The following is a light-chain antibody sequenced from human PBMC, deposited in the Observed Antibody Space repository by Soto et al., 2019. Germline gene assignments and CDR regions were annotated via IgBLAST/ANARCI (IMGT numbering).Light chain of an antibody. CDR2: DAS. Sequence: VLTQSPATLSLSPGERATLSCRASQSVSSYLAWYQQKPGQAPRLLIYDASTRATGIPARFSGSGSGTDFTLTISSLEPEDCAVYYCQQRSNWYTFGQGTKLEIK. CDR3: QQRSNWYT. V-gene: IGKV3-11*01. CDR1: QSVSSY. J-gene: IGKJ2*01.